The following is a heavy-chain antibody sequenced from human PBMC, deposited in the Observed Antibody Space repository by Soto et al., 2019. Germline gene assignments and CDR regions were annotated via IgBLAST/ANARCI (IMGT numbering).Heavy chain of an antibody. V-gene: IGHV7-4-1*01. CDR1: GYTFTSYA. CDR3: ARDNQPGYYDFWSGHYYYYYGMDV. J-gene: IGHJ6*02. D-gene: IGHD3-3*01. CDR2: INTNTGNP. Sequence: ASVKVSCKASGYTFTSYAMNWVRQAPGQGLEWMGWINTNTGNPTYAQGFTGRFVFSLDTSVSTAYLQICSLKAEDTAVYYCARDNQPGYYDFWSGHYYYYYGMDVWGQGTTGTVSS.